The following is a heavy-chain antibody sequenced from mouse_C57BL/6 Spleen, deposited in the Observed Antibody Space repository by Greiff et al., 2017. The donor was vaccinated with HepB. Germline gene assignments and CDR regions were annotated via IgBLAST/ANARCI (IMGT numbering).Heavy chain of an antibody. CDR3: AREGGDFTLYWYFDV. J-gene: IGHJ1*03. D-gene: IGHD2-13*01. Sequence: EVHLVESGGGLVKPGGSLKLSCAASGFTFSSYAMSWVRQTPEKRLEWVATISDGGSYTYYPDNVKGRFTISRDNAKNNLYLQMSHLKSEDTAMYYCAREGGDFTLYWYFDVWGTGTTVTVSS. V-gene: IGHV5-4*01. CDR2: ISDGGSYT. CDR1: GFTFSSYA.